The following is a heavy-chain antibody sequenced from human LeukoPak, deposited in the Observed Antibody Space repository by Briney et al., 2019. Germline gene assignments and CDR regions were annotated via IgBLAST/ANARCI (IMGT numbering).Heavy chain of an antibody. V-gene: IGHV4-39*01. CDR3: ARLRFDFWGGYTHPYFDY. CDR2: IYYSGTT. J-gene: IGHJ4*02. D-gene: IGHD3-3*01. CDR1: GGSISSSSYS. Sequence: SETLSLTCTVSGGSISSSSYSWGWIRQPPGKGLEWIGSIYYSGTTNYNPSLKTRVTISVDTSKIQFSLKLSSVAATDTAVYFCARLRFDFWGGYTHPYFDYWGRGTLVTVSS.